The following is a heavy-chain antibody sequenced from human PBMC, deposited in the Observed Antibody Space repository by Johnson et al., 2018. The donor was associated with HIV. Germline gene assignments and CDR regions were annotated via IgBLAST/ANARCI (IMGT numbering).Heavy chain of an antibody. CDR1: GFSFSSYG. J-gene: IGHJ3*02. CDR2: MRYDGTSE. D-gene: IGHD1-26*01. Sequence: QVQLVESGGLVVQPGGSLRLSCAASGFSFSSYGMHWVRQAPGKGLEWVTFMRYDGTSENYADSVKGRFSITRDNSNNTVYLHMNSLRAEDTAVYYCAKDKSIVGATSNAFDIWGQGTMVTVSS. CDR3: AKDKSIVGATSNAFDI. V-gene: IGHV3-30*02.